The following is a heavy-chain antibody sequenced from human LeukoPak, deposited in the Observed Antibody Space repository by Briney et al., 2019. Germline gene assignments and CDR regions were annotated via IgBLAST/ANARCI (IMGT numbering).Heavy chain of an antibody. V-gene: IGHV3-23*01. D-gene: IGHD1-14*01. CDR3: AKATGYLL. CDR1: GFIFSSYA. J-gene: IGHJ4*02. CDR2: ISNSDGST. Sequence: GGSLRLSCAASGFIFSSYAMSWVRQAPGKGLEWVSTISNSDGSTYYADSVKGRFSISRDNAENTLYLQMNSLRADDTAVYYCAKATGYLLWGQGTLVTVSS.